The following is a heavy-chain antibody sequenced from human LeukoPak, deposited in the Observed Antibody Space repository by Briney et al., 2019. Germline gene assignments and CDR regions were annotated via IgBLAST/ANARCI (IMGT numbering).Heavy chain of an antibody. J-gene: IGHJ4*02. V-gene: IGHV3-33*01. CDR1: GFTFSSYG. D-gene: IGHD3-10*01. CDR3: ARDYDTNPYYADY. CDR2: VWYDGSNK. Sequence: GRSLRLSCAASGFTFSSYGMHWVRQSPGKGLEWVALVWYDGSNKYYADSVKGRFTISRDNSKNSLYLQMDSLRAEDTAVYYCARDYDTNPYYADYWGQGTLVTVSS.